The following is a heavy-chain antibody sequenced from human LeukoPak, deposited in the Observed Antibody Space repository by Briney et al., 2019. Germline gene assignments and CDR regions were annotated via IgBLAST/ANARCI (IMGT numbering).Heavy chain of an antibody. J-gene: IGHJ5*02. CDR2: IKQDGSEK. D-gene: IGHD3-10*01. CDR3: AKGIWFGELFPIDP. Sequence: GGSLRLSCAASGFTFSSYWMSWVRQAPGKGLEWVANIKQDGSEKYYVDSVKGRFTISRDNSKNTLYLQMNSLRAEDTAVYYCAKGIWFGELFPIDPWGQGTLVTVSS. CDR1: GFTFSSYW. V-gene: IGHV3-7*03.